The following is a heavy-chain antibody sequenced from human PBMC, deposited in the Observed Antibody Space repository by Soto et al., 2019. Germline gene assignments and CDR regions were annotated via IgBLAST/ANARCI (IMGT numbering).Heavy chain of an antibody. D-gene: IGHD6-19*01. CDR2: IRSKANNYAT. CDR3: TRRRGYSSGWYYFDY. Sequence: HPRGSLRLSCAASGFTFSGSAMHWVRQASGKGLEWVGRIRSKANNYATAYAASVKGRFTISRDDSKNTAYLQMNSLKTEDTAVYYCTRRRGYSSGWYYFDYWGPGTLVTVSS. V-gene: IGHV3-73*01. CDR1: GFTFSGSA. J-gene: IGHJ4*02.